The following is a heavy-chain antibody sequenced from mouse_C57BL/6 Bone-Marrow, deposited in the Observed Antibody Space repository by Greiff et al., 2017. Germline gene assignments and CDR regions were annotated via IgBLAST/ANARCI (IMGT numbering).Heavy chain of an antibody. D-gene: IGHD3-2*02. CDR3: AGGGQLRPRRGPMDY. CDR2: IDPSDSYT. V-gene: IGHV1-69*01. Sequence: VQLQQPGAELVMPGASVKLSCKASGYTFTSYWMHWVKQRPGQGLEWIGEIDPSDSYTNYNQKFKGKSTLTVDQSSSTSYLQLSSLTSEDSAVWYCAGGGQLRPRRGPMDYWGQGTSVTVSS. CDR1: GYTFTSYW. J-gene: IGHJ4*01.